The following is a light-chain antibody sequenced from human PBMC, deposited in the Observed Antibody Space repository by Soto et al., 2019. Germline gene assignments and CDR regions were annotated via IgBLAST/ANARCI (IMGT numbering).Light chain of an antibody. CDR2: AAS. V-gene: IGKV1-39*01. J-gene: IGKJ1*01. CDR1: QSISGW. Sequence: DIQLTQSPSTLSASVGDRVTITCRPSQSISGWLAWYQQXPGKAPKLLIYAASSLQSGVPSRFSGSGSGTDFTLTISSLQPEDFATYYCQQSYSTWTFGRGTKVDIK. CDR3: QQSYSTWT.